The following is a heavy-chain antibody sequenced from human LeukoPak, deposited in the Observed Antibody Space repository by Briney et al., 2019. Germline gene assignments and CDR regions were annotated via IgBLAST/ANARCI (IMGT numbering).Heavy chain of an antibody. Sequence: SETLSLTCTVSGGSISSGGYYWSWIRQHPGKGLEWIGYIYYSGSTYYNPSLKSRVTISVDTSKNQFSLKLSSVTAADTAVYYCVRTYYDFWTGDDDWGQGILVTVSS. D-gene: IGHD3-3*01. CDR1: GGSISSGGYY. CDR3: VRTYYDFWTGDDD. CDR2: IYYSGST. J-gene: IGHJ4*02. V-gene: IGHV4-31*03.